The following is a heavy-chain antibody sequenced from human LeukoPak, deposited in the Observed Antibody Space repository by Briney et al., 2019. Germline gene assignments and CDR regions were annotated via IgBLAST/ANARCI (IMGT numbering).Heavy chain of an antibody. J-gene: IGHJ4*02. V-gene: IGHV4-59*01. CDR2: IYYRGST. Sequence: SETLSLTCTVSGGSINNYYWSWIRQPPGKGLEWIGYIYYRGSTNYNPSLKSRVTFSVDTSKNQFSLKLNSVTAADTAVYYCARDLGGIYFDYWGQGTLVTVSS. CDR1: GGSINNYY. D-gene: IGHD1-26*01. CDR3: ARDLGGIYFDY.